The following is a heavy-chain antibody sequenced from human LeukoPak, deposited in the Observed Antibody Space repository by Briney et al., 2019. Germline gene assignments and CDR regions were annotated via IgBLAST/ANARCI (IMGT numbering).Heavy chain of an antibody. D-gene: IGHD6-19*01. CDR1: GYTFTGYY. J-gene: IGHJ4*02. V-gene: IGHV1-2*02. CDR3: ARVKLKAVAGLFDY. Sequence: ASVKVSCKASGYTFTGYYMHWVRQAPGQGLEWMGWINPNSGGTNYAQKFQGRVTMTRDTSISTAYMELSRLRSDDTAVYYCARVKLKAVAGLFDYWGQGTLVTVSS. CDR2: INPNSGGT.